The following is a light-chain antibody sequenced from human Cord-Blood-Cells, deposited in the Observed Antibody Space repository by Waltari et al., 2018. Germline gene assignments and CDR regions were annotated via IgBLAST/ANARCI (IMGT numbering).Light chain of an antibody. J-gene: IGLJ1*01. CDR1: SSDVGGYNY. CDR2: DVS. V-gene: IGLV2-14*01. CDR3: SSYTSSSLYV. Sequence: QSALTQPASVSGSPGQSTTISCTGTSSDVGGYNYVSWYQQHPGKAPKLMIYDVSKRPSGVSNRFSGSKSGNTASLTISGLQAEDEADYYCSSYTSSSLYVFGTGTKVTVL.